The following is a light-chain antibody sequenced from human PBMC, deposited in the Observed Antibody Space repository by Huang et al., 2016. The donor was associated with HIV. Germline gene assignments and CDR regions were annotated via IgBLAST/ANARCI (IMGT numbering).Light chain of an antibody. CDR2: AAS. CDR3: LQHHGYPRT. V-gene: IGKV1-17*03. J-gene: IGKJ1*01. CDR1: QDISNY. Sequence: DIQLTQSPSAMSASVGDRVSIPCRASQDISNYLALVQQKPGGAPKRLIYAASSLQSGVPSRVSGSRSGTKFTLTISSLQPEDFATYYCLQHHGYPRTFGQGTNV.